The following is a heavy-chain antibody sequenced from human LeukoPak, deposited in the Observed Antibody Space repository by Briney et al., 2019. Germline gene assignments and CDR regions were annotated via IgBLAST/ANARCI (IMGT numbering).Heavy chain of an antibody. CDR3: ARGKTGYSLDCDYYYYYMDV. D-gene: IGHD5-18*01. Sequence: ASVKVSCKTSGYTFNAYYMYWVRQAPGQGLEWMGWINPNSGVTKYAQKFQGRVTMTRDTSSTTVFMELSRLQSDDTAVYFCARGKTGYSLDCDYYYYYMDVWGKGTTVIISS. CDR2: INPNSGVT. CDR1: GYTFNAYY. V-gene: IGHV1-2*02. J-gene: IGHJ6*03.